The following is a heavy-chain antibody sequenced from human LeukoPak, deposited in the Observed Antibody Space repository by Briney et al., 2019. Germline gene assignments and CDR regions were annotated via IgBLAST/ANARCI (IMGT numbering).Heavy chain of an antibody. Sequence: SVKVSCKASGGTFSSYAISWVRQAPGQGLEWMGGIIPIFGTANYAQKFQGRVTITTDESTSTAYMELSSLRSEDTAVYYCARDREATYDSSGYYDYWGQGTLVTVSS. D-gene: IGHD3-22*01. CDR3: ARDREATYDSSGYYDY. CDR2: IIPIFGTA. V-gene: IGHV1-69*05. CDR1: GGTFSSYA. J-gene: IGHJ4*02.